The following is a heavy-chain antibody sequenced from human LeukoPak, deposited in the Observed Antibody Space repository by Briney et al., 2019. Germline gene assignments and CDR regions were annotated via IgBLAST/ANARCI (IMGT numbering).Heavy chain of an antibody. D-gene: IGHD5-12*01. CDR1: GGSTNSYY. CDR3: ARTVSGYYFNA. V-gene: IGHV4-59*01. Sequence: SETLSLNCTVSGGSTNSYYWSWIRQSPGKGLEWIGYVAYSGSTNYNPSHKSRVTISLDTSKNQFSLKLSSVTAADTAVYYCARTVSGYYFNAWGPGTLVTVSS. CDR2: VAYSGST. J-gene: IGHJ5*02.